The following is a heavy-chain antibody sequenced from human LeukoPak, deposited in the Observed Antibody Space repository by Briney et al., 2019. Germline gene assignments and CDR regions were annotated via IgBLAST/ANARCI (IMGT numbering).Heavy chain of an antibody. Sequence: SVKVSCKASRGTFSSYAISWVRQAPGQGLEWMGRIIPIFGTANYAQKFQGRVTITTDESTSTAYMELSSLRSEDTAVYYCARSRPKSTTYYYDSSGYYQFDYWGQGTLVTVSS. CDR3: ARSRPKSTTYYYDSSGYYQFDY. CDR1: RGTFSSYA. D-gene: IGHD3-22*01. V-gene: IGHV1-69*05. J-gene: IGHJ4*02. CDR2: IIPIFGTA.